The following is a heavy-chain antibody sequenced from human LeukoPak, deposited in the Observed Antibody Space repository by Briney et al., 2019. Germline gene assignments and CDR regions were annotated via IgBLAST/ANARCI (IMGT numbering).Heavy chain of an antibody. CDR1: GGSISTTNW. CDR3: ARDRATAGQTDAYDI. J-gene: IGHJ3*02. D-gene: IGHD6-13*01. Sequence: PSETLSLTCAVSGGSISTTNWWSWVRQPPGKGLEWIGGIYHTGSTNYKPSLKSRVTISVDKSKNQFSLRLSSVTAADTAVYYCARDRATAGQTDAYDIWGQGTMVTVSS. CDR2: IYHTGST. V-gene: IGHV4-4*02.